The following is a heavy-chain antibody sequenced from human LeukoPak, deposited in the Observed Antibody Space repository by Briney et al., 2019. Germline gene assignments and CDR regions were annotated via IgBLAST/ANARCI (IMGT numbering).Heavy chain of an antibody. CDR3: AREYCGGDCYGKYYYYYGMDV. CDR1: GYTFTNYY. CDR2: INPGGGST. Sequence: ASVKVSCKASGYTFTNYYMHWVRQAPGQGLEWMGIINPGGGSTNYAQKFQGRVTMTRDTSTSTAYMELSSLRSEDTAVYYCAREYCGGDCYGKYYYYYGMDVWGQGTTVTVSS. D-gene: IGHD2-21*02. J-gene: IGHJ6*02. V-gene: IGHV1-46*01.